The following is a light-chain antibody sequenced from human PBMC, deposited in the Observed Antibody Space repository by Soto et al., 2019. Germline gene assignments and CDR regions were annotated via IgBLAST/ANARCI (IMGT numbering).Light chain of an antibody. CDR2: DAS. Sequence: DIQMTQSPSTLSASVGDRVTITCRASQSISSWLAWYQQKPGKAPKLLIYDASSLESGLPSRFSGSGSATETTITISSLQPNGFATYYCQQYNRLYTFGQGTKLEIK. CDR3: QQYNRLYT. J-gene: IGKJ2*01. V-gene: IGKV1-5*01. CDR1: QSISSW.